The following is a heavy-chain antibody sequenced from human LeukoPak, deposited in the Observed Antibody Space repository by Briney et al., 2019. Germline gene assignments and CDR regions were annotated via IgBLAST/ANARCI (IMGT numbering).Heavy chain of an antibody. D-gene: IGHD5-24*01. CDR2: INPNSGGT. V-gene: IGHV1-2*02. Sequence: ASVKVSCKASGYTFIGYYMHWVRQAPGQGLEWMGWINPNSGGTNYAQKFQGRVTMTRDMSTSTVYMELSSLRSEDTAVYYCAREMATISDYWGQGTLVTVSS. CDR3: AREMATISDY. CDR1: GYTFIGYY. J-gene: IGHJ4*02.